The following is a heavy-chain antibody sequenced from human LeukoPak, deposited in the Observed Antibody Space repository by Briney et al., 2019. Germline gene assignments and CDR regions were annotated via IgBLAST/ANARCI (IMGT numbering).Heavy chain of an antibody. D-gene: IGHD4-11*01. V-gene: IGHV3-21*01. CDR1: GFTFSHYS. Sequence: GGSLRLSCAASGFTFSHYSIDWVRQAPGKGLERVASITSSSSHMYYADSVKGRFTIFRDNAKNALYLQMNSLRAEDTAIYYCARVMMGATVTTFHYYCMDVWGVGTTVTVSS. CDR3: ARVMMGATVTTFHYYCMDV. J-gene: IGHJ6*03. CDR2: ITSSSSHM.